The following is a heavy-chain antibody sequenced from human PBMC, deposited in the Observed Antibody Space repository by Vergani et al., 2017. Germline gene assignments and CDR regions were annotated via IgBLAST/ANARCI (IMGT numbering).Heavy chain of an antibody. D-gene: IGHD3-10*01. J-gene: IGHJ5*02. CDR1: GASMSGST. CDR3: GRVADFYGLGSRLLDL. Sequence: QVRLQESGPGLLKPSETLSLTCSFSGASMSGSTGSWIRQPPGKELEWIGYMYHSGSTNYNPSLETRVTISGDTSKNQFSLKLNSVTAADTAVYYCGRVADFYGLGSRLLDLWGQGILVTVSS. CDR2: MYHSGST. V-gene: IGHV4-59*01.